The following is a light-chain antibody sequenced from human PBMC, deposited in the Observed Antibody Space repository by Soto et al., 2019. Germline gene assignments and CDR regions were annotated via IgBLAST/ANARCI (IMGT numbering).Light chain of an antibody. J-gene: IGKJ2*01. CDR1: QSVSSGY. CDR2: ATY. Sequence: ELTQSPCTLSLSPGERATLSCRASQSVSSGYLAWYQQKHGQAPSLLIYATYTRAAGIPEMCSGSGAETEFSTPISSMQPADYVVSYYQQYGRSSLYTFGQGTKLEIK. V-gene: IGKV3-20*01. CDR3: QQYGRSSLYT.